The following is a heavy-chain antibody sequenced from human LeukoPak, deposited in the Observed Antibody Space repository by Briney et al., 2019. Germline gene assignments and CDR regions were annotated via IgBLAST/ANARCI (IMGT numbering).Heavy chain of an antibody. CDR2: ISGSGGNT. J-gene: IGHJ6*03. CDR1: GFTFRRYG. Sequence: PGGSLRLSCAASGFTFRRYGMSWVRQAPGKGLEWVSAISGSGGNTFYGDSVKGRFTISRDNSKNTLYLQMNSLRAEDTAVYYCAIAPSWEYYYMDVWGKGTTVTISS. V-gene: IGHV3-23*01. CDR3: AIAPSWEYYYMDV. D-gene: IGHD1-26*01.